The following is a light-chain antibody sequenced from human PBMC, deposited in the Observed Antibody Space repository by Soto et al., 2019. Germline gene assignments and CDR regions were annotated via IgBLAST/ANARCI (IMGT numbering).Light chain of an antibody. CDR3: HCQDFVNSPVYS. J-gene: IGKJ2*01. CDR2: AAS. Sequence: EIVLTQSPGTLSLSPGESATLSCRASQSIRSSYLAWYQQKPGQAPRLLIYAASARATGLPDRFSGSGSGTDFTLTISRLEPEDFAMYYCHCQDFVNSPVYSFGQGPKLEI. CDR1: QSIRSSY. V-gene: IGKV3-20*01.